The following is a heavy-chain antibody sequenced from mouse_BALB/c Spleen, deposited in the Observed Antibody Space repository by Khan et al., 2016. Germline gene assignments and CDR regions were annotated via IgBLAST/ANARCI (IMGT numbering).Heavy chain of an antibody. Sequence: QIQLVQSGPELKRPGKTLKISCKASGYTFTNYGINWVKQAPGKGLKWMGWINTYSGESTYADDFKGRFAFSLETSANTAYLQINNRKNEDTATYSCAGFRCSYGSRRYLDVWGAGPTVTVSS. CDR1: GYTFTNYG. CDR3: AGFRCSYGSRRYLDV. CDR2: INTYSGES. D-gene: IGHD1-1*01. V-gene: IGHV9-3-1*01. J-gene: IGHJ1*01.